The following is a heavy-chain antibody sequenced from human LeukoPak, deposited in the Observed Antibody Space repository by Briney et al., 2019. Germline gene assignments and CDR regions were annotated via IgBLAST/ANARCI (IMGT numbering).Heavy chain of an antibody. D-gene: IGHD3-10*01. CDR3: ARVKYYYGSGSYWYYFDY. Sequence: SETLSLTCTVSGGSISTYYWSWIRQPPGKGLEWIGYVYYSGSTNCNPSLKSRVTISVDTSKNQFSLKLSSVTAADTAVYYCARVKYYYGSGSYWYYFDYWGQGTLVTVSS. V-gene: IGHV4-59*01. CDR1: GGSISTYY. CDR2: VYYSGST. J-gene: IGHJ4*02.